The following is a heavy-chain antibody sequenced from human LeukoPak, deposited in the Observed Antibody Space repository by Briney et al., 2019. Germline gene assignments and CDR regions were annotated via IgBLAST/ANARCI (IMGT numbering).Heavy chain of an antibody. V-gene: IGHV4-59*01. CDR2: ISYNGNT. J-gene: IGHJ2*01. Sequence: SETLSLTCTVSGDSISSYDWSWIRQPPGQGLQWLAYISYNGNTKTNPSLKSRVTISRDTSKNQFSLKLTSVTAADTAVYSCAKSDNNGWPLHWHFDLWGRGTLVTVSS. CDR3: AKSDNNGWPLHWHFDL. CDR1: GDSISSYD. D-gene: IGHD6-19*01.